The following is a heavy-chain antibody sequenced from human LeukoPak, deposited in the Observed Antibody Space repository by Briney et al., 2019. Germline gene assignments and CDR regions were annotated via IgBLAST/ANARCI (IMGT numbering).Heavy chain of an antibody. CDR3: ARVLPLSGSYTASFDY. CDR2: IYYSGSI. CDR1: GGSISSSGYY. D-gene: IGHD1-26*01. Sequence: SETLSLTCTVSGGSISSSGYYWGWIRQPPGKGLEWIGSIYYSGSIYYNPSLKSRVTISVDTSKNQFSLKLSSVTAADTAVYYCARVLPLSGSYTASFDYWGQGTLVTVSS. J-gene: IGHJ4*02. V-gene: IGHV4-39*07.